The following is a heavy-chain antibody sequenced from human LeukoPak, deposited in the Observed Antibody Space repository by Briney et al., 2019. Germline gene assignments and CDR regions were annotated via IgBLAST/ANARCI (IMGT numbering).Heavy chain of an antibody. D-gene: IGHD1-26*01. J-gene: IGHJ4*02. CDR3: ARDLSYPRNRYYFDY. CDR2: IYYSGST. Sequence: SETLSLTCTVSGGSISSSSYYWGWIRQPPGKGLEWIGSIYYSGSTYYSPSLKSRVTISVDTSKNQFSLKLSSVTAADTAVYYCARDLSYPRNRYYFDYWGQGTLVTVSS. CDR1: GGSISSSSYY. V-gene: IGHV4-39*07.